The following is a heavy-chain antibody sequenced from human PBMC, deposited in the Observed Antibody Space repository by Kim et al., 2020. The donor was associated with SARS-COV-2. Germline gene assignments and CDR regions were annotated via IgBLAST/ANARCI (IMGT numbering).Heavy chain of an antibody. D-gene: IGHD5-12*01. Sequence: SETLSLTCAVYGGSFSGYYWSWIRQPPGKGLEWIGEINHSGSTNYNPSLKSRVTISVDTSKNQFSLKLSSVTAADTAVYYCARFRPNSGYDGLGSVQFAFDIWGQGTMVTVSS. J-gene: IGHJ3*02. CDR3: ARFRPNSGYDGLGSVQFAFDI. CDR1: GGSFSGYY. V-gene: IGHV4-34*01. CDR2: INHSGST.